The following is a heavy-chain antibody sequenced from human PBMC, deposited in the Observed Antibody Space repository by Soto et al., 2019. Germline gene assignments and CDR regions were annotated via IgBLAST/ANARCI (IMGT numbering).Heavy chain of an antibody. J-gene: IGHJ6*02. CDR3: ARGGYYDNSGGKLSHYGLDV. Sequence: QVQLAQSAHEVKKPGASVRVSCKAAGYTFIRYGIAWVRQAPGQGLEWMGWISPYNDYTVYAQKFQSKDSMTADTSTRIVYRNMRGLKPDETAVYYCARGGYYDNSGGKLSHYGLDVWGQGTSVSVSS. D-gene: IGHD3-16*01. CDR2: ISPYNDYT. V-gene: IGHV1-18*01. CDR1: GYTFIRYG.